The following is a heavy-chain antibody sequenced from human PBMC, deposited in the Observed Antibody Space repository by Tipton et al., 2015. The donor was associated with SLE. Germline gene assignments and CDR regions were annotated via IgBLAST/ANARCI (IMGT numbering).Heavy chain of an antibody. CDR2: INHSGST. J-gene: IGHJ4*02. V-gene: IGHV4-34*01. CDR1: GGSFSGYY. D-gene: IGHD6-13*01. Sequence: TLSLTCAVYGGSFSGYYWSWIRQPPGKGLEWIGEINHSGSTNYNPSLKSRVTISVDTSKNQFSLKLSSVTAADTAVYYCARRQQLGSVDYWGQGTLVTVSS. CDR3: ARRQQLGSVDY.